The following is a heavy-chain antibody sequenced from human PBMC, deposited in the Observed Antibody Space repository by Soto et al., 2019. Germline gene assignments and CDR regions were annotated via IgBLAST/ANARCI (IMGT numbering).Heavy chain of an antibody. J-gene: IGHJ5*02. CDR2: MNPNSGNT. V-gene: IGHV1-8*01. CDR1: GYTFTSYD. CDR3: ARSRYCSGGSCYSGGGLWFEP. Sequence: GASVKVSCKASGYTFTSYDINWVRQATGQGLEWMGWMNPNSGNTGYAQKFQGRVTMTRNTSISTAYMELSSLRSEDTAVYYCARSRYCSGGSCYSGGGLWFEPWGQGTLFTVSS. D-gene: IGHD2-15*01.